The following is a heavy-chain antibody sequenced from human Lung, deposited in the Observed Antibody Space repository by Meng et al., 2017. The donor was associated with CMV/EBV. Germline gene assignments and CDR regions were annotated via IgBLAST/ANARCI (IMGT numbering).Heavy chain of an antibody. CDR2: IREDASVL. Sequence: ESXKISXAASGFTFSTHSMTWVRQAPGKGLEWVANIREDASVLHYADSVKGRFTVSRDNAKNSLYLQMSSLSAEDTAIYYCATRYSGQYFDWLLHPFDYWGQGXLVTVSS. D-gene: IGHD3-9*01. J-gene: IGHJ4*02. CDR1: GFTFSTHS. V-gene: IGHV3-7*01. CDR3: ATRYSGQYFDWLLHPFDY.